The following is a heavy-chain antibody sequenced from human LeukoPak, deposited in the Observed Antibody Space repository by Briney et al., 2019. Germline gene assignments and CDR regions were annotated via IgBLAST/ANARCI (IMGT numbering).Heavy chain of an antibody. CDR3: AKGYCSGGSCSRVLDY. D-gene: IGHD2-15*01. V-gene: IGHV3-53*05. CDR2: IYSGGST. Sequence: GGSLRLSCAASGFTVSSNYMSWVRQAPGKGLEWISVIYSGGSTYYADSVKGRFTISRDNSKNSLYLQMNSLRAEDTALYYCAKGYCSGGSCSRVLDYWGQGTLVTVSS. CDR1: GFTVSSNY. J-gene: IGHJ4*02.